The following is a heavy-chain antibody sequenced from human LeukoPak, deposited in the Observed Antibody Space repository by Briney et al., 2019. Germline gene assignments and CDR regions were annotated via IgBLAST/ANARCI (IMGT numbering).Heavy chain of an antibody. D-gene: IGHD2-2*01. CDR2: INPSGGSQ. CDR3: ARDSSSSALADP. Sequence: GASVTVSCKASGYTFTSSFMHWVRQAPGQGLEWMGIINPSGGSQTYAQKFQGRVTMTRDTSTSTVYMELSSLRSEDTAMYYCARDSSSSALADPWGQGTLDTASS. J-gene: IGHJ5*02. CDR1: GYTFTSSF. V-gene: IGHV1-46*01.